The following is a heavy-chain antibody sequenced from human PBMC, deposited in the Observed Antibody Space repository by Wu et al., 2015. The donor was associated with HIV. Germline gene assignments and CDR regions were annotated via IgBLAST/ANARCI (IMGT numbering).Heavy chain of an antibody. CDR3: ARDLGDYYNSGTPGYY. J-gene: IGHJ4*02. Sequence: QVHLVQSGAEVKKPGSSVKVSCKASGGTLNNHAVSWVRQAPGQGLEWMGWISAYNGNTNYAQKLQGRVTMTTDTSTSTAYMELRSLRSDDTAVYYCARDLGDYYNSGTPGYYWGQGTLVTVSS. CDR2: ISAYNGNT. V-gene: IGHV1-18*04. CDR1: GGTLNNHA. D-gene: IGHD3-10*01.